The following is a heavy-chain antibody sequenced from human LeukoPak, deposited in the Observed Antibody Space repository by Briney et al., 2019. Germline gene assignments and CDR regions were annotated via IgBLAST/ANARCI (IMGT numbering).Heavy chain of an antibody. CDR1: GFTFSTYT. CDR3: ARVFSVVVVAATAYGMDV. J-gene: IGHJ6*02. CDR2: INSGSSYI. V-gene: IGHV3-21*01. Sequence: GESLRLSCAASGFTFSTYTMNWVRQAPGKGREWVSSINSGSSYIYYADSVKGRFTISRDNAKNSLYLQMNDLGADDTAVYYCARVFSVVVVAATAYGMDVWGQGTTATVSS. D-gene: IGHD2-15*01.